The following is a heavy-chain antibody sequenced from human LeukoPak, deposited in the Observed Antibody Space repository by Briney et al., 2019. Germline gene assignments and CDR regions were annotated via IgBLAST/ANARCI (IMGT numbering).Heavy chain of an antibody. CDR1: GFIFSDDY. CDR3: ARFGVRFYSYALDV. V-gene: IGHV3-11*01. Sequence: GGSLRLSCAASGFIFSDDYMSWIRQAPGKGLEWVSYISSGVSRTYYADSVKGRFTISRDNAKNSLYLQMNSLRVEDTAVYYCARFGVRFYSYALDVWGQGTTVTVSS. D-gene: IGHD3-10*01. J-gene: IGHJ6*02. CDR2: ISSGVSRT.